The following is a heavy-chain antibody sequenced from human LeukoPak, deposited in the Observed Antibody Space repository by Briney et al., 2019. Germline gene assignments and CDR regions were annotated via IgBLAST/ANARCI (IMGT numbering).Heavy chain of an antibody. J-gene: IGHJ4*02. CDR1: GYIFSSYT. D-gene: IGHD5-18*01. Sequence: ASVKVSCKASGYIFSSYTIHWVRQAPGQRPEWMGWINVANGNAKYSHNFQGRVTFTRDTSASTAYLELSSLRSEDTAVIYCARDKYRYGYKDSFDYWGQGTLVSVSS. CDR3: ARDKYRYGYKDSFDY. V-gene: IGHV1-3*01. CDR2: INVANGNA.